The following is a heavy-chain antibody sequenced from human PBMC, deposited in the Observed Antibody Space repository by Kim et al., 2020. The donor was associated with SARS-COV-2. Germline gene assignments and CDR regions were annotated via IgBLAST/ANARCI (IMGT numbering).Heavy chain of an antibody. CDR1: GGSISSSSYY. Sequence: SETLSLTCTVSGGSISSSSYYWGWIRQPPGKGLEWIGSIYYSGSTYYNPSLKSRVTISVDTSKNQFSLKLSSVTAADTAGYYCARTAAADTTYGMDVWGQGTTVTVSS. D-gene: IGHD6-13*01. CDR2: IYYSGST. CDR3: ARTAAADTTYGMDV. V-gene: IGHV4-39*07. J-gene: IGHJ6*02.